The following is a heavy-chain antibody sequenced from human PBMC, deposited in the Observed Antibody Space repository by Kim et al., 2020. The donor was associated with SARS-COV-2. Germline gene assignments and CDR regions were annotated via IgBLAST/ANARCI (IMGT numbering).Heavy chain of an antibody. Sequence: GESLKISCKGSGYSFTSYWIGWVRQMPGKGLEWMGIIYPGDSDTRYSPSFQGQVTISADKSISTACLQWSSLKASDTAMYYCARLKRITIFGVVIEGPFDVWGQGTRVTVSS. D-gene: IGHD3-3*01. CDR3: ARLKRITIFGVVIEGPFDV. J-gene: IGHJ3*01. CDR2: IYPGDSDT. V-gene: IGHV5-51*01. CDR1: GYSFTSYW.